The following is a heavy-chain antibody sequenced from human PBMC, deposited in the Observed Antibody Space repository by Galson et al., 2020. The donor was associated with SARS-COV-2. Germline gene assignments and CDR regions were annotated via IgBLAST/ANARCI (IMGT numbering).Heavy chain of an antibody. CDR2: INPNSGAT. Sequence: ASVKVSCKASGYTFTGYFIHWVRQAPGQGLEWMGWINPNSGATSYAQKFQGRVTMTRDTSISTAYMELSRLSSDDTAVYHCARVGLVERRDYYYYAVDGWGQGSAVAVSS. CDR3: ARVGLVERRDYYYYAVDG. J-gene: IGHJ6*02. V-gene: IGHV1-2*02. CDR1: GYTFTGYF. D-gene: IGHD1-1*01.